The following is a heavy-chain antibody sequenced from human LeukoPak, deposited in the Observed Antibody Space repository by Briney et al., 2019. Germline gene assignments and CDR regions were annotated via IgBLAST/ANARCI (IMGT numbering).Heavy chain of an antibody. V-gene: IGHV1-2*02. CDR2: INPKSGGT. Sequence: ASVKVSCKASGYTFTGYYMHWVRQARGQGLEWMGWINPKSGGTNYAQKFQGRVTMTRDTSISTAYMELSRLRCDSTAVYYCASIAAAGEAFDIWGQGTMVTVSS. CDR3: ASIAAAGEAFDI. D-gene: IGHD6-13*01. J-gene: IGHJ3*02. CDR1: GYTFTGYY.